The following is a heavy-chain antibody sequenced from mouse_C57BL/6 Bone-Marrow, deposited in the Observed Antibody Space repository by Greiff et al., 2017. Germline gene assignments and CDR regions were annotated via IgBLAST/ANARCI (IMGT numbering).Heavy chain of an antibody. CDR3: ARVVITTVAPYYFDY. V-gene: IGHV3-3*01. D-gene: IGHD1-1*01. J-gene: IGHJ2*01. CDR2: TFYSGIT. Sequence: VKLEESGPSLVRPSQTLSLTCTVTGFSIHSDCYWIWIRQFPGNKLEYIGYTFYSGITYSNPSLESRTYITRDTSKNQFSLKLSSVTTEDTATYYCARVVITTVAPYYFDYWGQGTTLTVSS. CDR1: GFSIHSDCY.